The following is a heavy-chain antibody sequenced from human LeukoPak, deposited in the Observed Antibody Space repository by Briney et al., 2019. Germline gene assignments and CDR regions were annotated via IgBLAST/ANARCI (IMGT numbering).Heavy chain of an antibody. CDR2: ISSSSSYI. CDR1: GFTFSSYS. CDR3: ARDAYDSSGLDY. J-gene: IGHJ4*02. D-gene: IGHD3-22*01. Sequence: NSGGSLRLSCAASGFTFSSYSMNWVRQAPGKGLEWVSSISSSSSYIYYADSVKGRFTISRDNAKNSLYLQMNSLRAEDTAVYYCARDAYDSSGLDYWGQGTLVTVSS. V-gene: IGHV3-21*01.